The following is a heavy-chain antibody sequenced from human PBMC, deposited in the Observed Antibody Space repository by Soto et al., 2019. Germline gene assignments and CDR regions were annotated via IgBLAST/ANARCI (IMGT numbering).Heavy chain of an antibody. CDR3: ARIPPLIPAAMGEYHYYGMDV. V-gene: IGHV1-69*13. Sequence: ASVKVSCKASGGTFSSYVISWVRQAPGQGLEWMGGVIPVFGAANYAQKFQGRVTITADESTGTAYMELSSLRSEDTAVYYCARIPPLIPAAMGEYHYYGMDVWGQGTTVTVSS. CDR2: VIPVFGAA. D-gene: IGHD2-2*01. J-gene: IGHJ6*02. CDR1: GGTFSSYV.